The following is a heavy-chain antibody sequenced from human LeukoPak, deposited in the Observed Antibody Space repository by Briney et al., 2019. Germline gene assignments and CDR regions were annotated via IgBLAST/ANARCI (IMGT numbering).Heavy chain of an antibody. CDR3: ARDAFIAAAGYYFDY. Sequence: ASVKVSCKASGYTFTGYYMHWLRQAPGQGLEWMGWINPNSGGTNYAQKFQGRVTMTRDTSISTAYMELSSLRSDDTAVYYCARDAFIAAAGYYFDYWGQGTLVTVSS. D-gene: IGHD6-13*01. J-gene: IGHJ4*02. V-gene: IGHV1-2*02. CDR1: GYTFTGYY. CDR2: INPNSGGT.